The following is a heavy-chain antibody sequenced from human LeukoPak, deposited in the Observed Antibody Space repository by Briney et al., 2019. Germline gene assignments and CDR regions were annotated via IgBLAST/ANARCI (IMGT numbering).Heavy chain of an antibody. Sequence: PGGSLRLSCAASGFTFDDYAMHWVRQAPGKGLEWVSGISWNSGSIGYADSVKGRFTISRDNAKNSLYLQMNTLRADDTAVYYCARDRIYYGSGSYYKTPLDSWGQGTLVTVSS. D-gene: IGHD3-10*01. CDR1: GFTFDDYA. J-gene: IGHJ4*02. CDR3: ARDRIYYGSGSYYKTPLDS. CDR2: ISWNSGSI. V-gene: IGHV3-9*01.